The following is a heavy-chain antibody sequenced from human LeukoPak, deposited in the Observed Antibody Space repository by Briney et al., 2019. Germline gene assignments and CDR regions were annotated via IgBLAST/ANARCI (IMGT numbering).Heavy chain of an antibody. Sequence: GGSLRLSCAASGYTFHDYGMSWVPRAPGKGLEWVSGINWNCGSTGYADSVKGRFTISRDNAKNSLYVQENSLRAEDTALYYCARSQRAAYYDSSGTNEYWGQGALVTVSS. D-gene: IGHD3-22*01. V-gene: IGHV3-20*04. CDR1: GYTFHDYG. CDR3: ARSQRAAYYDSSGTNEY. CDR2: INWNCGST. J-gene: IGHJ4*02.